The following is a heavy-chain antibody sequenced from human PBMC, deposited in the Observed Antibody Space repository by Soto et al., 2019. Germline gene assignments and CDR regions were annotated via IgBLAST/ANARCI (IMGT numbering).Heavy chain of an antibody. D-gene: IGHD3-10*01. Sequence: QVQLVESGGRVVQPGRSLRLSCAAAGFTFSGYGMHWVRQAPGKGLEWVALISYDGSNTNYVDSVKGRFTISRDNSKNTRYLQMNSRRAEDTAVYYCAKEGNYYGSGRRGEAFEIWGQGTMVTVSP. CDR1: GFTFSGYG. J-gene: IGHJ3*02. CDR2: ISYDGSNT. CDR3: AKEGNYYGSGRRGEAFEI. V-gene: IGHV3-30*18.